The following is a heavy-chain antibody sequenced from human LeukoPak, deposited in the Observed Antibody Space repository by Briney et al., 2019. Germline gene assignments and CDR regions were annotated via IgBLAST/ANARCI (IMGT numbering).Heavy chain of an antibody. CDR2: IYYSGST. CDR1: GGSVSSYY. V-gene: IGHV4-59*02. D-gene: IGHD3-3*01. CDR3: AREGGFYRPLDY. Sequence: PSETLSLTCTVSGGSVSSYYWTWIRQPPGKGLEWIGYIYYSGSTNYNPSLKSRVTISVDLSENHISLRLTSVTAADTAVYYCAREGGFYRPLDYSGQGTLVTVSS. J-gene: IGHJ4*02.